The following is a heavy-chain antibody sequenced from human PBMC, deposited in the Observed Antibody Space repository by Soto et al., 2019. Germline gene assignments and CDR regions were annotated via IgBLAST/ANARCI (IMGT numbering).Heavy chain of an antibody. Sequence: SETLSLTCAVYGGSFSGYYWSWIRQPPGKGLEWIGEINHSGSTNYNPSLKSRVTISVDTSKNQFSLKLSSVTAADTAVYYCAREKLGIAHNAFDIWGQGTMVTVSS. CDR2: INHSGST. J-gene: IGHJ3*02. V-gene: IGHV4-34*01. D-gene: IGHD7-27*01. CDR3: AREKLGIAHNAFDI. CDR1: GGSFSGYY.